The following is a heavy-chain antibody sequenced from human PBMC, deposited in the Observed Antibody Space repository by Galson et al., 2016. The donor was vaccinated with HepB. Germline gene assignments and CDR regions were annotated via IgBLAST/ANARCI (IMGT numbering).Heavy chain of an antibody. CDR1: GYSFRKNW. CDR2: IYPSDSDT. Sequence: QSGAEVTKPGESLKISCKGSGYSFRKNWIGWVRQMPGKGLEWMGIIYPSDSDTRYSPSFQGQVTISADKSISTAYLQWSSLKASDTAMYYCARLERYCSGGSCYPTYLDSWGQGTLVTVSS. J-gene: IGHJ4*02. D-gene: IGHD2-15*01. CDR3: ARLERYCSGGSCYPTYLDS. V-gene: IGHV5-51*01.